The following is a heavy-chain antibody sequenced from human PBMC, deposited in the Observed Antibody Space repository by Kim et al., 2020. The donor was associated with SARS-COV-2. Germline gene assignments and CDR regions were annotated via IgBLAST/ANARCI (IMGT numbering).Heavy chain of an antibody. Sequence: GGSLRLSCAASGFTFNNFGMHWVRQAPGKGLEWVAAITYEGSKKHYADSVNGRFTISRDSCKNTMSLQMSGLTAEDTAVYYCAKATVFLWFGKFHDDAFDVWGQGTMVTVSS. J-gene: IGHJ3*01. CDR1: GFTFNNFG. CDR2: ITYEGSKK. V-gene: IGHV3-30*18. D-gene: IGHD3-10*01. CDR3: AKATVFLWFGKFHDDAFDV.